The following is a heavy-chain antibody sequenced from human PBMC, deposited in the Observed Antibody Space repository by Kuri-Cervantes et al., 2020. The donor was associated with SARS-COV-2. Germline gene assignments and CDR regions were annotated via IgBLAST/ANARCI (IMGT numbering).Heavy chain of an antibody. Sequence: GESLKISCAASGFTFSSYAMHWVRQAPGKGLEWVAVISYDGSNKYYADSVKGRSTISRDNSKNTLYLQMNSLRAEDTAVYYCARRFHQYQLPHWYFDLWGRGTLVTVSS. CDR1: GFTFSSYA. CDR3: ARRFHQYQLPHWYFDL. CDR2: ISYDGSNK. J-gene: IGHJ2*01. V-gene: IGHV3-30-3*01. D-gene: IGHD2-2*01.